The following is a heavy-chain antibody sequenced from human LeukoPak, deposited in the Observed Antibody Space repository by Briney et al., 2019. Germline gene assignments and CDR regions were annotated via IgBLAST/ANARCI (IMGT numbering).Heavy chain of an antibody. Sequence: GGSLRLSCAASGFTFSSYGIHWVRQAPGKGLEWVTFIQFDGGDIFYADSVRGRFTISRDNSKNTVYLQMNSLTIEDTAVYFCAQDVPIERVPGFGPGYWGQGTLVTVST. D-gene: IGHD3-16*01. CDR1: GFTFSSYG. V-gene: IGHV3-30*02. CDR3: AQDVPIERVPGFGPGY. J-gene: IGHJ4*02. CDR2: IQFDGGDI.